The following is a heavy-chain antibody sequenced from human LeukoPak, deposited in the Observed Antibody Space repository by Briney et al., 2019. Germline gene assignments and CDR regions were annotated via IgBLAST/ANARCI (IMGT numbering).Heavy chain of an antibody. J-gene: IGHJ4*02. V-gene: IGHV3-53*04. CDR2: IYSGGTT. D-gene: IGHD1-1*01. Sequence: GSLRLSCTASGLTVSANYMSWVRQAPGKGLEWVSIIYSGGTTYYADSVRGRFTISRHTSENTLRLQMNSLRPEDTAVYYCARGASRMGNYYFDYWGQGTLVTVSS. CDR3: ARGASRMGNYYFDY. CDR1: GLTVSANY.